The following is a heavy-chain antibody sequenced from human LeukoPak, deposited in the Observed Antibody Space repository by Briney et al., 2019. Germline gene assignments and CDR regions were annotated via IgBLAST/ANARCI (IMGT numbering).Heavy chain of an antibody. CDR3: ARVKGRGSSGYRSYFDY. CDR1: GGSISSGGYY. D-gene: IGHD3-22*01. J-gene: IGHJ4*02. Sequence: PSETLSLTCTVSGGSISSGGYYWSWIRQHPGKGLEWIGYIYYSGSTYYNPSLKSRVTISVDTSKNQFSLKLSSVTAADTAVYYCARVKGRGSSGYRSYFDYWGQGTLVTVSS. CDR2: IYYSGST. V-gene: IGHV4-31*03.